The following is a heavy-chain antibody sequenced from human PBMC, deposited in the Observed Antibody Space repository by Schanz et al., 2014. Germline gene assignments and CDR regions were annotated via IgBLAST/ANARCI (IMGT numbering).Heavy chain of an antibody. Sequence: QVQLQESGPGLVKASGTLSLTCGVSGDSISTSNWWSWVRQPPGKGLEWIGEIYHSGSTKHNPSLKSRLIISVDKFKNQFPLKLSSVTAADTAIYYCARGHHPHGITVAARGFDPWGQGTLVTVSS. D-gene: IGHD6-19*01. CDR1: GDSISTSNW. CDR3: ARGHHPHGITVAARGFDP. V-gene: IGHV4-4*02. J-gene: IGHJ5*02. CDR2: IYHSGST.